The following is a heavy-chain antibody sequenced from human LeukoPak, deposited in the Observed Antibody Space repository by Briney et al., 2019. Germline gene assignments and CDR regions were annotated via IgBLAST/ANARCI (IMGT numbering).Heavy chain of an antibody. V-gene: IGHV1-18*01. Sequence: ASVKVSCKASGYTFTSYPISWVRQAPGQGLEWMGWITTYNGNTHYAQKLQGRVTMTTETSTSTAYMDLRGLRSDGTAVYYCARGYDYGDYVGDFDYWGQGTLVTVSS. CDR3: ARGYDYGDYVGDFDY. CDR1: GYTFTSYP. CDR2: ITTYNGNT. D-gene: IGHD4-17*01. J-gene: IGHJ4*02.